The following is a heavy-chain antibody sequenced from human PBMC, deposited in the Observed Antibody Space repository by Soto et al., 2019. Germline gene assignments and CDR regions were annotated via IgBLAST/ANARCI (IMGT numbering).Heavy chain of an antibody. Sequence: EVQLLESGGGLVQPGGSLRLSCAASGFTFSSYVMGWVRQAPGKGLEWVSAISGSGGSTYFADSVKGRFTISRDNSKNTLYLQIKSLRAEDTALFYCARRGRAPRRGTFDYWGQGTLVTVSS. D-gene: IGHD3-16*01. CDR1: GFTFSSYV. V-gene: IGHV3-23*01. CDR2: ISGSGGST. CDR3: ARRGRAPRRGTFDY. J-gene: IGHJ4*02.